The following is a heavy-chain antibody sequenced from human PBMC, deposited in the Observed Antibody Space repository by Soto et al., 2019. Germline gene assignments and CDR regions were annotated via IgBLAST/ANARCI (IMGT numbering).Heavy chain of an antibody. CDR2: IYYSGST. CDR3: ARAGGYCSGGRCYRDAFDI. V-gene: IGHV4-31*03. Sequence: SETLSLTCTVSGGSISSGGYYWSWIRQHPGKGLEWIGYIYYSGSTYYNPSLKSRVTISVDTSKIQFSLTLSSVTAADTAVYYCARAGGYCSGGRCYRDAFDIWGQGTMVTGSS. J-gene: IGHJ3*02. CDR1: GGSISSGGYY. D-gene: IGHD2-15*01.